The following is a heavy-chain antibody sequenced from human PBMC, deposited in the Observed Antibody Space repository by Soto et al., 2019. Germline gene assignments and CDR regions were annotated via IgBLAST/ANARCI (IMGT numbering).Heavy chain of an antibody. CDR2: MTPRNGNT. Sequence: QVQLVQSGAEVKEPGASVKVSCKASGYTFTNLDINWVRQTTGQGLEWMGWMTPRNGNTDYAQKFQGRVTMTRDTSISTAYMELRSLTSEDTGVYYYARGINEGVDYWGQGTLVTVSS. D-gene: IGHD1-26*01. V-gene: IGHV1-8*01. CDR3: ARGINEGVDY. CDR1: GYTFTNLD. J-gene: IGHJ4*02.